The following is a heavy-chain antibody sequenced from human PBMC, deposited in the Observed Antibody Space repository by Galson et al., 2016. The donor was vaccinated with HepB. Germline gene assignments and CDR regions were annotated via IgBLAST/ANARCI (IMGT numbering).Heavy chain of an antibody. Sequence: QSGAEVKKPGESLRISCTTSGYSFTNSWIGWVRQMPGKGPEWMGLIYPSDSNVKYTPSFQGQVTIPADKSTTTAYLQWNSLKASDTAIYYCARRNGGTDYWGQGTLVTVSS. J-gene: IGHJ4*02. CDR3: ARRNGGTDY. V-gene: IGHV5-51*01. CDR2: IYPSDSNV. D-gene: IGHD2-8*01. CDR1: GYSFTNSW.